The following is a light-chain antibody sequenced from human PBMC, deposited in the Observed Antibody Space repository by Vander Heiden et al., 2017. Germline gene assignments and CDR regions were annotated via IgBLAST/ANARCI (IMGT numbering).Light chain of an antibody. Sequence: DIQMTQSPSSLSASVGDRVTITCQASHDIKNYLNWYQQRPGKAPRLLIFDASDLETGVPSRFGGSGSGTDFTFTIISLQPEDIATYYCQQYDSLPITFGHGTKVEIK. CDR3: QQYDSLPIT. CDR2: DAS. J-gene: IGKJ3*01. V-gene: IGKV1-33*01. CDR1: HDIKNY.